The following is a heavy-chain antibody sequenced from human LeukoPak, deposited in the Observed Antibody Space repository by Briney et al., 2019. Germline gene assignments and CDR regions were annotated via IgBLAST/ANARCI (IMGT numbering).Heavy chain of an antibody. CDR3: ARGSWRDCSGGSCSYYFDY. J-gene: IGHJ4*02. Sequence: ASVKVSCKASGYTFTSYDINWVRQATGQGLEWMGWMNPNSSNTGYAQKFQGRVTMTRNTSISTAYMELSSPRSEDTAVYYCARGSWRDCSGGSCSYYFDYWGQGTLVTVSS. V-gene: IGHV1-8*01. CDR2: MNPNSSNT. CDR1: GYTFTSYD. D-gene: IGHD2-15*01.